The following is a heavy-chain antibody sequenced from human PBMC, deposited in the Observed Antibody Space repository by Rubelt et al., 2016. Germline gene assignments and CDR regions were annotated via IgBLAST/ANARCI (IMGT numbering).Heavy chain of an antibody. CDR3: ATRRSALGSFEF. Sequence: QVQLQQWGAGLLKPSETLSLTCAVYGGSFSGYYWSWIRQPPGKGLEWIGYISYNGRTSYNPSLQSRVTISVDTSKNQFSLNLSSVTAADSAIYNGATRRSALGSFEFWGQGIVVTVSS. CDR2: ISYNGRT. CDR1: GGSFSGYY. V-gene: IGHV4-34*01. J-gene: IGHJ4*02. D-gene: IGHD3-10*01.